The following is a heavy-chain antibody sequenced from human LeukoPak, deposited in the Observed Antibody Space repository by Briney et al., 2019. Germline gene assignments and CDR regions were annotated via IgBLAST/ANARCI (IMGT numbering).Heavy chain of an antibody. CDR3: ARDGVVVPAAIYNYYYGMDV. J-gene: IGHJ6*04. CDR1: GFTFSSYE. CDR2: ISSSGSTI. Sequence: GGSLRLSCAASGFTFSSYEMNWVRQAPGKGLEWVSYISSSGSTIYYADSVKGRFTISRDNAKNSLYLQMNSLRAEDTAVYYCARDGVVVPAAIYNYYYGMDVWGKGTTVTVSP. D-gene: IGHD2-2*01. V-gene: IGHV3-48*03.